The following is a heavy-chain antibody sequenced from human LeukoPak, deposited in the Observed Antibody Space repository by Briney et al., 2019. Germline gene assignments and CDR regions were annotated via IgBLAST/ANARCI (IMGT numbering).Heavy chain of an antibody. CDR2: ISSNGGST. Sequence: GGSLRLSCSASGFTFSSYAMHWVRQAPGKGLEYVSVISSNGGSTYYADSVEGRFTISRDNSKNTLYLQMSSLRAEDTAVYYCVKDWTGTTSGDYWGQGTLVTVSS. V-gene: IGHV3-64D*06. D-gene: IGHD1-7*01. CDR3: VKDWTGTTSGDY. J-gene: IGHJ4*02. CDR1: GFTFSSYA.